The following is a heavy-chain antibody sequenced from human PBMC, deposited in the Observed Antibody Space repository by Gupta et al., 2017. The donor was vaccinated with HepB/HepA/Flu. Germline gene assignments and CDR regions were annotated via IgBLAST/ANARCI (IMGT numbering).Heavy chain of an antibody. CDR1: GGPVSSGDYY. CDR3: ARGRVETGRDAFDI. Sequence: QLQLQASGPGLVKPSQPLPLTCTDSGGPVSSGDYYWSGIRQPPGKGLEWMGYNYDRGSTYNNPSLKSQVTISVDMSKNQFSRKLSSVTAAYTAVYYCARGRVETGRDAFDIWGQGTLVTVSS. CDR2: NYDRGST. V-gene: IGHV4-30-4*01. D-gene: IGHD1-26*01. J-gene: IGHJ3*02.